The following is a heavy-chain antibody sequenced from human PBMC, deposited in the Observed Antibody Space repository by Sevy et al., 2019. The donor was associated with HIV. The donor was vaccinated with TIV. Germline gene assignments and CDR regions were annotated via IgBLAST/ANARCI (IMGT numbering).Heavy chain of an antibody. CDR3: ARDFKGGDGYRSNGMDV. Sequence: SETLSLTCTVSGGSISSYFWSWIRQPPGKGLEWIGYIYYSGSTNYNPSLKSRVTISVDTSKNQFSLKLRSVTAADTAVYYCARDFKGGDGYRSNGMDVWGQGTTVTVSS. V-gene: IGHV4-59*01. CDR1: GGSISSYF. J-gene: IGHJ6*02. D-gene: IGHD5-18*01. CDR2: IYYSGST.